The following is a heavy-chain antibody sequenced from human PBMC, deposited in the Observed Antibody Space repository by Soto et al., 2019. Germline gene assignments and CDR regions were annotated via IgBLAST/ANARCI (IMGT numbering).Heavy chain of an antibody. V-gene: IGHV3-33*01. CDR1: GFTFSSYG. J-gene: IGHJ4*02. Sequence: PGGSLRLSCAASGFTFSSYGMHWVRQAPGKGLEWVAVIWYDGSNKYYADSVKGRFTISRDNSKNTLYLQMNSLRAEDTAVYYCVRDPTYYYDSSGLGRYFDYWGQGTLVTVSS. CDR3: VRDPTYYYDSSGLGRYFDY. CDR2: IWYDGSNK. D-gene: IGHD3-22*01.